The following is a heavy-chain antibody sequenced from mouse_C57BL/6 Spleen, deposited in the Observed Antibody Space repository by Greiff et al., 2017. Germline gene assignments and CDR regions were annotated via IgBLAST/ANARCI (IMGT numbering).Heavy chain of an antibody. CDR2: ISDGGSYT. V-gene: IGHV5-4*01. CDR3: ARAIHYYGSSPFAY. CDR1: GFTFSSYA. D-gene: IGHD1-1*01. Sequence: EVQRVESGGGLVKPGGSLKLSCAASGFTFSSYAMSWVRQTPEKRLEWVATISDGGSYTYYPDNVKGRFTISRDNAKNNLYLQMSHLKSEDTAMYYCARAIHYYGSSPFAYWGQGTLVTVSA. J-gene: IGHJ3*01.